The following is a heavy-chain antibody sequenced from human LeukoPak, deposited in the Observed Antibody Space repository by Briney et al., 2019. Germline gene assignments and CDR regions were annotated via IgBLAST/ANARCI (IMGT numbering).Heavy chain of an antibody. CDR2: IYYSGST. Sequence: SETLSLTCTVSGGSISSYYWSWIRQPPGKGLEWTGYIYYSGSTNYNPSLKSRVTISVDTSKNQFSLKLSSVTAADTAVYYCARDFKGWEDAFDIWGQGTMVTVSS. CDR3: ARDFKGWEDAFDI. D-gene: IGHD1-26*01. V-gene: IGHV4-59*01. CDR1: GGSISSYY. J-gene: IGHJ3*02.